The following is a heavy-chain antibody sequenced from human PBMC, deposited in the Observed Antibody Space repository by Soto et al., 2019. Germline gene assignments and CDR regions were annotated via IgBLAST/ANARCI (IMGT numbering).Heavy chain of an antibody. CDR2: ISGSGGST. Sequence: EVQLLESGGGLVQPGGSLRLSCAASGFTFSSYAMSWVRQAPGKGLEWVSAISGSGGSTYYADSVKGRFTNSRDNSKNTLDLQMNSLRAEDTAVDYCAKGNGQLARSGSSGYWGQGTLVTFSS. V-gene: IGHV3-23*01. CDR1: GFTFSSYA. J-gene: IGHJ4*02. CDR3: AKGNGQLARSGSSGY. D-gene: IGHD5-12*01.